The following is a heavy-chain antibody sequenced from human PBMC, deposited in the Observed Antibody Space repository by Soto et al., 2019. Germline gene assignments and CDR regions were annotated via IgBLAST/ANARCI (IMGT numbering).Heavy chain of an antibody. D-gene: IGHD6-13*01. J-gene: IGHJ6*02. V-gene: IGHV1-18*01. CDR2: ISAYNGNT. CDR3: ARERAAARRTWDYYGMDV. Sequence: ASVKVSCKASGYTFTIYGISWVRQAPGQGLEWMGWISAYNGNTNYAQKLQGRVTMTTDTSTSTAYMELRSLRSDDTAVYYCARERAAARRTWDYYGMDVWGQGTTVTVSS. CDR1: GYTFTIYG.